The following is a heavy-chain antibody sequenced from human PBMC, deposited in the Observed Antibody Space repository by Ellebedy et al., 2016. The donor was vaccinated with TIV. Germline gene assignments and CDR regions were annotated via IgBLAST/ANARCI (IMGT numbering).Heavy chain of an antibody. V-gene: IGHV3-30*03. Sequence: GESLKISCAASGFTFSNYAMAWVRPAPGRGLEWVAVISYDGSNKYYADSVKGRFTISRDNSKNTLYLQMNSLRAEDTAVYYCARGRWLQLLELNYWGQGTLVTVSS. CDR1: GFTFSNYA. CDR2: ISYDGSNK. CDR3: ARGRWLQLLELNY. J-gene: IGHJ4*02. D-gene: IGHD5-24*01.